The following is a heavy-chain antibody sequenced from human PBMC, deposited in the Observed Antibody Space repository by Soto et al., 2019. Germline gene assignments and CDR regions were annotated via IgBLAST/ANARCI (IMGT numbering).Heavy chain of an antibody. J-gene: IGHJ4*02. CDR1: GGSISSYY. CDR3: ARVGGGSDNEFDY. V-gene: IGHV4-59*12. D-gene: IGHD2-15*01. CDR2: IYYSGST. Sequence: PSETLSLTCTVSGGSISSYYWSWIRQPPGKGLEWIGYIYYSGSTYYNPSLKSRVTISVDKSKNQFSLKLSFVTAADTAVYYCARVGGGSDNEFDYWGQGTLVTVSS.